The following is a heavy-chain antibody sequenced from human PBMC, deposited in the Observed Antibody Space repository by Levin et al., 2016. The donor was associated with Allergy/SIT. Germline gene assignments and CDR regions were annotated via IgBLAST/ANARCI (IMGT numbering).Heavy chain of an antibody. V-gene: IGHV4-59*01. CDR2: IYYSGST. Sequence: WIRQPPGKGLEWIGYIYYSGSTNYNPSLKSRVTISVDTSKNQFSLKLSSVTAADTAVYYCAMYGLRGGNWFDPWGQGTLVTVSS. D-gene: IGHD2-8*01. CDR3: AMYGLRGGNWFDP. J-gene: IGHJ5*02.